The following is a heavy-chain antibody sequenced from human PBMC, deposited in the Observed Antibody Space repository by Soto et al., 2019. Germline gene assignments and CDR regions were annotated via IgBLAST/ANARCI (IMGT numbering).Heavy chain of an antibody. D-gene: IGHD2-2*01. CDR3: AKGFYGIVVVPAATCFDY. CDR1: GFTFSSYA. CDR2: ISGSGGST. V-gene: IGHV3-23*01. J-gene: IGHJ4*02. Sequence: EVQLLESGGGLVQPGGSLRLSCAASGFTFSSYAMSWVRQAPGKGLEWVSAISGSGGSTYYADSVKGRFTISRDNSKNTLYLQMNSLRAEDTAVYYCAKGFYGIVVVPAATCFDYWGQGTLVTVSS.